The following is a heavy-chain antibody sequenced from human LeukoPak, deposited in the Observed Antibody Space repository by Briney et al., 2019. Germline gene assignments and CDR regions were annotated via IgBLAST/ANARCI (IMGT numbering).Heavy chain of an antibody. V-gene: IGHV7-4-1*02. Sequence: ASVMVSCKASGYSFTNYAMNWVRQAPGQGLEWMGWIHPSTGNPTYAQGFTGRFVFSLDTSVSTTYLQISSLKAEDTAVYFCARAFQSLGGLSLPDYWGQGTLLTVSS. CDR2: IHPSTGNP. D-gene: IGHD3-16*02. J-gene: IGHJ4*02. CDR3: ARAFQSLGGLSLPDY. CDR1: GYSFTNYA.